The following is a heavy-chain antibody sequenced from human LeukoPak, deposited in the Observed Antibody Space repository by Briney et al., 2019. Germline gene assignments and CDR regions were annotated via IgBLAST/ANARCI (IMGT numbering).Heavy chain of an antibody. V-gene: IGHV3-9*03. CDR3: ARAPYDILTGFPLDY. CDR2: ISWNSGSI. D-gene: IGHD3-9*01. Sequence: PGGYLRLSCAASGFTFDDYAMHWVRQAPGKGLEWVSGISWNSGSIGYADSVKGRFTISRDNAKNSLYLQMNSLRAEDMALYYCARAPYDILTGFPLDYWGQGTLVTVSS. J-gene: IGHJ4*02. CDR1: GFTFDDYA.